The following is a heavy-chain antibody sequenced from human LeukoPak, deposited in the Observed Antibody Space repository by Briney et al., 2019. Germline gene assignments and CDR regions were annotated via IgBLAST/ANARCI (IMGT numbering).Heavy chain of an antibody. V-gene: IGHV3-64D*06. CDR1: GFTFSDYA. CDR2: ISSNGGGT. CDR3: VRRCSGWCLDY. D-gene: IGHD6-19*01. Sequence: PGGSLRLSCSVSGFTFSDYAFNWVRQAPGKGLKYVSAISSNGGGTYYADSVKGRFTISRDNSKNTLYLQMSSLGSEDTAVYYCVRRCSGWCLDYWGQGTLVVVSS. J-gene: IGHJ4*02.